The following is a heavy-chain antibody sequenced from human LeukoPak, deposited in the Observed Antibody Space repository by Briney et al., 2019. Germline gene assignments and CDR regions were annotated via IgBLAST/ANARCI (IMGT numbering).Heavy chain of an antibody. CDR2: IKQDGSEK. J-gene: IGHJ6*03. CDR3: ARDTVYCTNGVCPRAMDV. V-gene: IGHV3-7*01. Sequence: GGSLRLSCAASGFTFSSYWMSWVRQVPGKGLEWVANIKQDGSEKYYVDSVKGRFTISRDNAKNSLYLQMNSLRAEDTAVYYCARDTVYCTNGVCPRAMDVWGKGTTVTVSS. CDR1: GFTFSSYW. D-gene: IGHD2-8*01.